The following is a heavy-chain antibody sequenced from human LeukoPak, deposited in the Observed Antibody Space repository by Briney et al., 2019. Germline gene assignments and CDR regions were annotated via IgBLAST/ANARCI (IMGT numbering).Heavy chain of an antibody. V-gene: IGHV3-23*01. Sequence: GRSLRLSCAASGFTFSSYGMHWVRQAPGKGLEWVSAISGSGGSTYYADSVKGRFTISRDNSKNTLYLQMNSLRVEDTAVYYCAPTVGDYWGQGTLVTVSS. CDR2: ISGSGGST. J-gene: IGHJ4*02. CDR3: APTVGDY. CDR1: GFTFSSYG.